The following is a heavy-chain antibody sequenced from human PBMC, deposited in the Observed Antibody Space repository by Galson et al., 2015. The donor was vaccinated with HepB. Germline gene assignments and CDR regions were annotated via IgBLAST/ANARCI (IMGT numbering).Heavy chain of an antibody. Sequence: CAASGFTFSSYGMHWVRQAPGKGLEWVAVIWYDGSNKYYADSVKGRFTISRDNSKNTLYLQMNSLRAEDTAVYYCARDDRGSSWYLGNFDYGMDVWGQGTTVTVSS. CDR3: ARDDRGSSWYLGNFDYGMDV. CDR1: GFTFSSYG. D-gene: IGHD6-13*01. V-gene: IGHV3-33*08. J-gene: IGHJ6*02. CDR2: IWYDGSNK.